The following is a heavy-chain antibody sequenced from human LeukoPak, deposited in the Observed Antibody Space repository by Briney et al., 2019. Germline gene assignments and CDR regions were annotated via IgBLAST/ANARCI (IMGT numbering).Heavy chain of an antibody. CDR3: ARIPSGDVDTAMVMYYHYGMDV. CDR2: IWYDGSNK. Sequence: PGGSLRLSCAASGFTFSSYGMHWVRQAPGKGLEWVAVIWYDGSNKYYADSVKGRFTISRDNSKNTLYLQMNSLRAEDTAVYYCARIPSGDVDTAMVMYYHYGMDVWGQGTTVTVSS. CDR1: GFTFSSYG. V-gene: IGHV3-33*01. D-gene: IGHD5-18*01. J-gene: IGHJ6*02.